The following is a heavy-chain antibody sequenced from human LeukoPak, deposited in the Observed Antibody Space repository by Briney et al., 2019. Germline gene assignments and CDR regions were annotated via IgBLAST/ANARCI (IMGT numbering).Heavy chain of an antibody. V-gene: IGHV2-5*02. J-gene: IGHJ4*02. D-gene: IGHD3-22*01. CDR1: GFSLSTTGVG. CDR3: VHRDLYDSSVDV. CDR2: IYWDDDK. Sequence: SGPTLVNPTQTLTLTCTFSGFSLSTTGVGVGWIRQPPGKALEWLALIYWDDDKRYSPSLKSRLTITKDTSKNQVVLTMTNMDPVDTATYYCVHRDLYDSSVDVWGQGTLVTVSS.